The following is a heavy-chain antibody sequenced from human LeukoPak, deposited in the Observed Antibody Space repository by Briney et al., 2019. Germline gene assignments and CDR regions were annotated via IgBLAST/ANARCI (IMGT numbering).Heavy chain of an antibody. CDR3: ARHVVRGVIFDWFDP. Sequence: GESLKISCKGSEYNFASYWIAWVRQMPGKGLEWMGIIYVGDSDTRYSPSFQGQVTISADKSINTAYLQWSSLKASDTAMYYSARHVVRGVIFDWFDPWGQGTLVTVSS. CDR1: EYNFASYW. D-gene: IGHD3-10*02. CDR2: IYVGDSDT. V-gene: IGHV5-51*01. J-gene: IGHJ5*02.